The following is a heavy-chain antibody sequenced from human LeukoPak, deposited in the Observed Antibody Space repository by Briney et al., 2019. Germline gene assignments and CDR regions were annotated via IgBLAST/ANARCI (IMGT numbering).Heavy chain of an antibody. CDR3: ARDRVGSGWPRPWYFEF. D-gene: IGHD6-19*01. CDR1: VYTFTGYY. V-gene: IGHV1-2*02. CDR2: SNPNPVAT. J-gene: IGHJ4*02. Sequence: ASVKVSCKPSVYTFTGYYLRWVRQAPGQGLEWMGWSNPNPVATIYAAKFQGRVTITRDTSIDTAYMEMRSLRSDDTAVYYCARDRVGSGWPRPWYFEFWGQGTLITVSS.